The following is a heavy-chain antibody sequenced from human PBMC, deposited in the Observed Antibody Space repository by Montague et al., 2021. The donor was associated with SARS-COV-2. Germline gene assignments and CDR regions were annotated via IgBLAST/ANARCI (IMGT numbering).Heavy chain of an antibody. CDR2: IYHGGAV. CDR1: GGSITGYY. J-gene: IGHJ3*01. CDR3: VRDHPYGGPRGAYDL. V-gene: IGHV4-59*01. Sequence: SETLSLTCTVSGGSITGYYWSWLRRSPGKGLEWIAYIYHGGAVNYNPSLESRVTISTDTSKNQFSLKVNSVTAADTAVYYCVRDHPYGGPRGAYDLWGQGTMVTVSS. D-gene: IGHD4-23*01.